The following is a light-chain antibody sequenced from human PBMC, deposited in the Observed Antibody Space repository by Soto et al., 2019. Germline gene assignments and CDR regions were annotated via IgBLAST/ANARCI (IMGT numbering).Light chain of an antibody. J-gene: IGKJ2*01. CDR1: QSISSW. Sequence: DIQMTQSPSTLSASVGDRVTITCRASQSISSWLAWYQQKPGKAPKLLIYKASSSESGVPSRFSGSGSGTEFTLTISSLQPDDFATYCCQQCNSLYTFGQGTKREIK. CDR2: KAS. CDR3: QQCNSLYT. V-gene: IGKV1-5*03.